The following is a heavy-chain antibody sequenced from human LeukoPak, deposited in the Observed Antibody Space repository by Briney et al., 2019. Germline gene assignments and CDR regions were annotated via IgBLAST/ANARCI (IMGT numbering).Heavy chain of an antibody. Sequence: SDTVSLTCAVKGGSFSGDFWSWIRHSPGKGLEWIGEINHGGRTTYNPSLQSRVTVSVHTSTNQISLEMTSVTAADTATYYCARHTWQWLPFDDRGQGTQVTISS. D-gene: IGHD5-12*01. V-gene: IGHV4-34*01. CDR3: ARHTWQWLPFDD. CDR2: INHGGRT. CDR1: GGSFSGDF. J-gene: IGHJ4*02.